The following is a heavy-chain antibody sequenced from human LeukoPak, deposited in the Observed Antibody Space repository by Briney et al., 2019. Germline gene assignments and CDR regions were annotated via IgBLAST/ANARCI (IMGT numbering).Heavy chain of an antibody. J-gene: IGHJ4*02. D-gene: IGHD3-10*01. CDR1: GFTFSSYG. V-gene: IGHV3-23*01. Sequence: GGSLRLSCAASGFTFSSYGMSWVRQAPGKGLEWVSAISGSGGSTYYADSVKGRFTISRDNSKNTLYLQMNSLRAEDTAVYYCAKDSLGFRELFNFDYWGQGTLVTVSS. CDR2: ISGSGGST. CDR3: AKDSLGFRELFNFDY.